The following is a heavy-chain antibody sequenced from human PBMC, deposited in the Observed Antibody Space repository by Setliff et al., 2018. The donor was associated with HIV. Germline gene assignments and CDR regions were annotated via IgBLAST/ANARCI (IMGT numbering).Heavy chain of an antibody. Sequence: GGSLRLSCAASGFTFSSYSMNWFRQAPGKGLEWVSSISSSSSYIYYADSMRGRFTFSRDNAKNSLYLQMNSLRAEDTTVYYCARGRGFGESGYSYYYMDVWGKGTTVTVSS. V-gene: IGHV3-21*01. CDR2: ISSSSSYI. J-gene: IGHJ6*03. CDR3: ARGRGFGESGYSYYYMDV. D-gene: IGHD3-10*01. CDR1: GFTFSSYS.